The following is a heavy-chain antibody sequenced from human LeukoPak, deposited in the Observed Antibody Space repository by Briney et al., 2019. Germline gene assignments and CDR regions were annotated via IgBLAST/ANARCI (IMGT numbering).Heavy chain of an antibody. Sequence: GRSLRLSCTASGFTFGDYTMNWVRQAPGKGLEWVGFIRSKRYGGTVEYAASVKGRFTTSRDDSKSIAYLQMNSLKPEDTAVYYCTRVSGLPSFDNWGQGTLVTVSS. CDR1: GFTFGDYT. CDR3: TRVSGLPSFDN. V-gene: IGHV3-49*04. D-gene: IGHD3-22*01. CDR2: IRSKRYGGTV. J-gene: IGHJ4*02.